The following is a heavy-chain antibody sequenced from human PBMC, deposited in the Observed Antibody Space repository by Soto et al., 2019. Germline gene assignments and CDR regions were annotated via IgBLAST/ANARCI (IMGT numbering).Heavy chain of an antibody. Sequence: QVQLQQWGAGLLKPSETLSLTCAVYGGSFSGYYWNWIRQPPGKGLEWIGEINHSGSTNYNPSLKGRVTISVAPSKNQFSLRLSSVTAAGTAVYYCARGWGRIFDYWGQGTLVTVSS. D-gene: IGHD7-27*01. J-gene: IGHJ4*02. V-gene: IGHV4-34*01. CDR3: ARGWGRIFDY. CDR1: GGSFSGYY. CDR2: INHSGST.